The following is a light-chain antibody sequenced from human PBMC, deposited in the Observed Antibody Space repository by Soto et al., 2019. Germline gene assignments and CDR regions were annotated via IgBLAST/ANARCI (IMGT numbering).Light chain of an antibody. CDR3: AAHAGGNTWL. V-gene: IGLV1-44*01. CDR2: SNY. CDR1: SSNIESNT. Sequence: QSVLTQPPSASGTPGQRVTISCSGSSSNIESNTVTRYQQLPGTAPKLVIYSNYDRPSGVPNRFSGSRSGDKASLTVSGLQTEDEGLYYCAAHAGGNTWLFGGGTKLTVL. J-gene: IGLJ3*02.